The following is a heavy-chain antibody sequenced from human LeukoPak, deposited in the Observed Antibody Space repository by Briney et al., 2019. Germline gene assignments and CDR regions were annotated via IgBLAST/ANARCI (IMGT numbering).Heavy chain of an antibody. Sequence: ASVKVSCKASGYSFTKFGISWGRQAPGQGLEWMGWFSAYNGNTNYEQKVQGRVTMTTDTSTGTAYMELRSLRSGDRAVYYCARASPYNSSSLVFDYWGQGSRHTVSS. CDR1: GYSFTKFG. V-gene: IGHV1-18*01. J-gene: IGHJ4*02. CDR2: FSAYNGNT. CDR3: ARASPYNSSSLVFDY. D-gene: IGHD6-13*01.